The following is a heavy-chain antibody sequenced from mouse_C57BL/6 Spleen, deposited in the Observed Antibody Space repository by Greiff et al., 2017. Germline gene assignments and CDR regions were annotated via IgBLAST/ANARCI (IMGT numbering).Heavy chain of an antibody. Sequence: DVHLVESEGGLVQPGSSMKLSCTASGFTFSDYYMAWVRQVPEKGLEWVANINYDGSSTYYLDSLKSRFIISRDNAKNILYLQMSSLKSEDTATYYCAREPHYAAMDYWGQGTSVTVSS. CDR3: AREPHYAAMDY. J-gene: IGHJ4*01. CDR1: GFTFSDYY. V-gene: IGHV5-16*01. CDR2: INYDGSST. D-gene: IGHD1-1*01.